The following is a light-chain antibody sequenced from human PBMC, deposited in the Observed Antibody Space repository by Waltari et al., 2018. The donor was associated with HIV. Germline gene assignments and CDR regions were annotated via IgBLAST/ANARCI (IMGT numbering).Light chain of an antibody. Sequence: QSPLTQPPSVSGSPGQYVPYSCHWTSSDLGCLHYLSWYRQFPGKAPSVIIHDVHKRPSGVPDRFSGSKSGNTASLTISGRQTDDEADYYCCSYAGNSDVVFGGGTTLTVL. CDR1: SSDLGCLHY. CDR2: DVH. V-gene: IGLV2-11*01. J-gene: IGLJ2*01. CDR3: CSYAGNSDVV.